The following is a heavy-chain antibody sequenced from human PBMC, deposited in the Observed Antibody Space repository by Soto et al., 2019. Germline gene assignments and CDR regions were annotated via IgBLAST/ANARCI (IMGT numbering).Heavy chain of an antibody. D-gene: IGHD3-22*01. CDR2: MSAYNGNT. Sequence: QVQLVQSGAEVKKPGASVNVSCKASGYTFTSYGISWVRQAPGQGLERMGWMSAYNGNTNYPQKLQGRVTMTTGTSSSTAYMELRSLMSDDTAVYYCAREVLWLSPPYSYYYYGLDVWGQGTTVTVSS. CDR1: GYTFTSYG. CDR3: AREVLWLSPPYSYYYYGLDV. J-gene: IGHJ6*02. V-gene: IGHV1-18*01.